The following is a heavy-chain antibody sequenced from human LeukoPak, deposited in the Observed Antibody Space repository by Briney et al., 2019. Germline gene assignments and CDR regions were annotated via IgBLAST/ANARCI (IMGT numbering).Heavy chain of an antibody. CDR3: AKAFRSGWELDY. V-gene: IGHV3-23*01. D-gene: IGHD6-19*01. J-gene: IGHJ4*02. Sequence: GGSLGLSWAASGFTFSSYAISLVRQAAGKRLELVSAISCSGGSTYYPASVKGRFTISSDNSKHTLHLPMNSLRAQDTAVYYCAKAFRSGWELDYWGQGTLVTVSS. CDR1: GFTFSSYA. CDR2: ISCSGGST.